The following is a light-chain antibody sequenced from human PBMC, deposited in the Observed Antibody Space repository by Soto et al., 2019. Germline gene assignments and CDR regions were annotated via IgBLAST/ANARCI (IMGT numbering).Light chain of an antibody. CDR2: DAS. J-gene: IGKJ5*01. CDR1: QSVSSN. Sequence: EIVLTRTPATLSVSPGERATLSCRASQSVSSNLALYQHNPGQAPSLLIYDASTRATAIPARFSGRGSGTECTLTIGSLQSEDFAVYFCQQYNNWPQLTFRQATRMEIK. CDR3: QQYNNWPQLT. V-gene: IGKV3-15*01.